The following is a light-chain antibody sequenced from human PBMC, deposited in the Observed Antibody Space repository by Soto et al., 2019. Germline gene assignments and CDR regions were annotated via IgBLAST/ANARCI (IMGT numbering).Light chain of an antibody. CDR1: SSDVGGNNY. CDR2: DVS. Sequence: QSALTQPPSASGSPGQSVTISCTGTSSDVGGNNYVSWYQQHPGKAPKLMIYDVSTRPSGVPDRFSGSKSGNTASLTVSGLQAEDEADYYCSSYAPSCGWGVVFGGGTKLTVL. V-gene: IGLV2-8*01. J-gene: IGLJ2*01. CDR3: SSYAPSCGWGVV.